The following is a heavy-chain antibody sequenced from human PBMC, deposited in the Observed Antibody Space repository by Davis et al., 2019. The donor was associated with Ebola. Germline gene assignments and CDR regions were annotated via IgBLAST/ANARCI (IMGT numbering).Heavy chain of an antibody. Sequence: GESLKISCAASGFTFSSYAMSWVRQAPGKGLEWIGRVKNRVNGYTTEYAASVKGRFTISRDDSKNALSLQVNSLMTEDTAVYYCARTPLRYCTGDVCSFSYNYGMDVWGQGATVTVSS. J-gene: IGHJ6*02. CDR3: ARTPLRYCTGDVCSFSYNYGMDV. CDR2: VKNRVNGYTT. CDR1: GFTFSSYA. D-gene: IGHD2-8*02. V-gene: IGHV3-72*01.